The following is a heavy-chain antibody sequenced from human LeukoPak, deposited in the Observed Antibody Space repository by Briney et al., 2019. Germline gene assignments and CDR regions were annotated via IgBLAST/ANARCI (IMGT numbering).Heavy chain of an antibody. CDR1: GFSFSNYG. J-gene: IGHJ4*02. CDR3: AKGGATVIDY. CDR2: IQSDGSKT. Sequence: GGSLRLSCAASGFSFSNYGMHWVRQAPGKGLEWVALIQSDGSKTYSADSVKGRLTISRDNPRNTLYLQMNSLRAEDTAVYYCAKGGATVIDYWGQGTLVTVSS. V-gene: IGHV3-30*02. D-gene: IGHD4-17*01.